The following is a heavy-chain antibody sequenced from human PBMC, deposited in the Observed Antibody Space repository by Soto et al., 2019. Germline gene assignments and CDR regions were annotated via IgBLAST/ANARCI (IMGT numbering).Heavy chain of an antibody. CDR2: IFSGGST. Sequence: EVQLVESGGGLVQQGGSLRLACAASEFSVSDNYMNWVRQAPGKGLEWVSVIFSGGSTNYADSVKGRFTISRQKSENTLYLQMTRLRVEDTAVYYCKSRDYWGRGTLVTVSS. V-gene: IGHV3-53*04. CDR1: EFSVSDNY. CDR3: KSRDY. J-gene: IGHJ4*02.